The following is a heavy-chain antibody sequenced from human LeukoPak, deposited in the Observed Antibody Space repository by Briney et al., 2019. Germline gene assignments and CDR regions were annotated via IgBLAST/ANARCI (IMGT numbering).Heavy chain of an antibody. Sequence: ASVKVSCKASGYTFTGYYMHWVRQAPGQGLEWMGWINPNSGGTNYAQKFQGRVTMTRDTSISTAYMELSRLRSDDTAVYYCARDRGDYREFDPWGQGTLVTVSS. V-gene: IGHV1-2*02. D-gene: IGHD4-17*01. CDR2: INPNSGGT. CDR1: GYTFTGYY. J-gene: IGHJ5*02. CDR3: ARDRGDYREFDP.